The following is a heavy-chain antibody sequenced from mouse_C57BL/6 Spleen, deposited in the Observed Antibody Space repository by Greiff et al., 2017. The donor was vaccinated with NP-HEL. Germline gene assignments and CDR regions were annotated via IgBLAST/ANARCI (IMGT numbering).Heavy chain of an antibody. CDR2: INPSNGGT. CDR3: ARGAYDCDGGGAWFAY. J-gene: IGHJ3*01. D-gene: IGHD2-4*01. CDR1: GYTFTSYW. Sequence: QVQLQQPGTELVKPGASVKLSCKASGYTFTSYWMHWVKQRPGQGLEWIGNINPSNGGTNYNEKFKSKATLTVDKSSSTAYMQLSSLTSEASAVYYGARGAYDCDGGGAWFAYWGQGTLVTVSA. V-gene: IGHV1-53*01.